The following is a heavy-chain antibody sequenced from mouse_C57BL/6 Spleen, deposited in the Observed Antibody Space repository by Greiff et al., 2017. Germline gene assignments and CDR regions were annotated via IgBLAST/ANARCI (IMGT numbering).Heavy chain of an antibody. J-gene: IGHJ4*01. CDR3: ATARYGYDDAMDY. Sequence: VQLQQPGAELVKPGASVKVSCKASGYTFTSYWMHWVKQRPGHGLEWIGRIHPSDSDTNYNQKFKGKATLTVDKSSSTAYRQLRSLTSEDSADYYGATARYGYDDAMDYWGQGTSVTVSS. V-gene: IGHV1-74*01. CDR1: GYTFTSYW. CDR2: IHPSDSDT. D-gene: IGHD2-2*01.